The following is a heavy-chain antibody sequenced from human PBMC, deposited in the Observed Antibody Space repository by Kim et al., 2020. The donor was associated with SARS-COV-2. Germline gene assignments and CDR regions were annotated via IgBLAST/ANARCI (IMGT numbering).Heavy chain of an antibody. CDR3: AKDQGQSYFDY. D-gene: IGHD4-4*01. CDR1: GFSFSSYA. V-gene: IGHV3-23*03. J-gene: IGHJ4*02. Sequence: GGSLRLSCAASGFSFSSYAMSWVRQAPGKGLEWVSVISSGGSSTYYADSGKGRFTISRDNSKNTLYLQMNSLRAEDTAVYYCAKDQGQSYFDYWGQGTLVTVSS. CDR2: ISSGGSST.